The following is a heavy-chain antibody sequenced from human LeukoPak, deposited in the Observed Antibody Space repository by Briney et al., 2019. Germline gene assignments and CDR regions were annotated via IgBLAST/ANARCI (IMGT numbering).Heavy chain of an antibody. D-gene: IGHD1-26*01. CDR1: GFTFSSYG. Sequence: PGRSLRLSCAASGFTFSSYGMPWVRQAPGKGLEWVAVISYDGSNKYYADSVKGRFTISRDNSKNTLYLQMNSLRAEDTAVYYCAKDRWELYDGFGYWGQGTLVTVSS. CDR2: ISYDGSNK. V-gene: IGHV3-30*18. J-gene: IGHJ4*02. CDR3: AKDRWELYDGFGY.